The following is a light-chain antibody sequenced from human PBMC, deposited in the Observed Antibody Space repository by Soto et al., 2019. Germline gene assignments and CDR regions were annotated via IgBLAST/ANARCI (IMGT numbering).Light chain of an antibody. Sequence: QSALTQPASVSGSPGQSITISCTGTSSDVGGYNYVSWYQQHPGKVPKLMIYEVFRRPSGISDRFSGSKSGNTASLTISGLDAEDEDYYYCCSYTTTSTFVFGGGTKLTVL. J-gene: IGLJ2*01. CDR1: SSDVGGYNY. V-gene: IGLV2-14*01. CDR2: EVF. CDR3: CSYTTTSTFV.